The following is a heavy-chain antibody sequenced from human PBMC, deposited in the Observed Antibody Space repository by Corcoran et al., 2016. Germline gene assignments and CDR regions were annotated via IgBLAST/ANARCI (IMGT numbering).Heavy chain of an antibody. Sequence: QVQLQESGPGLVKPSETLSLTCTVSGYSISSGYYWGWIRQPPGKGLEWIGSIYHSGSTYYNPSLKSRVTISVDTSKNQFSLKLSSVTAADTAVYYGARAGSSWGHFDYWGQGTLVTVSS. CDR3: ARAGSSWGHFDY. CDR2: IYHSGST. D-gene: IGHD6-13*01. V-gene: IGHV4-38-2*02. CDR1: GYSISSGYY. J-gene: IGHJ4*02.